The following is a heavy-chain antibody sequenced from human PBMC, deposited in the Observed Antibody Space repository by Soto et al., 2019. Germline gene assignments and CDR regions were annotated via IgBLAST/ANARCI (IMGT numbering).Heavy chain of an antibody. J-gene: IGHJ4*02. CDR1: GFSLTTSGVG. CDR2: VYWVDDK. D-gene: IGHD3-3*01. CDR3: AHRVLRTVFGLVTTTAIYFDF. V-gene: IGHV2-5*02. Sequence: QITLKESGPTVVKPTETLTLTCTFSGFSLTTSGVGVGWVRQSPGKAPEWLALVYWVDDKRYSTSLKSRLTITKDTSKNQVVLTMANVDPADTATYYCAHRVLRTVFGLVTTTAIYFDFWGQGTPVVVSS.